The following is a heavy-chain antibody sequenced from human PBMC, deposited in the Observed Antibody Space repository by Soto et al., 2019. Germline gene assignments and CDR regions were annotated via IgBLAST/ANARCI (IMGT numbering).Heavy chain of an antibody. CDR2: IYHRGST. V-gene: IGHV4-38-2*01. Sequence: SETLSLTCAVSGYSISSGYYWGWIRQPPGKGLEWIGSIYHRGSTYYNPSLKSLVTISVNTSKNQFSLKLSSVTAADTAVYFCARGVTYDSSGYHYASRLGSYFDFWGQGTLVTVSS. D-gene: IGHD3-22*01. CDR3: ARGVTYDSSGYHYASRLGSYFDF. J-gene: IGHJ4*02. CDR1: GYSISSGYY.